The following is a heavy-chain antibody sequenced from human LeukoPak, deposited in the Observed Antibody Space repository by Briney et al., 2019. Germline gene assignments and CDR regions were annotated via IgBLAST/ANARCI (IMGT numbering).Heavy chain of an antibody. Sequence: SETLSLTCTVPGGSISSYYWSWIRQPPGKGLEWIGEINHSGSTNYNPSLKSRVTISVDTSKNQFSLKLSSVTAADTAVYYCARHEGRNYDFWSGYYPITVFDYWGQGTLVTVSS. D-gene: IGHD3-3*01. CDR1: GGSISSYY. V-gene: IGHV4-34*01. CDR2: INHSGST. CDR3: ARHEGRNYDFWSGYYPITVFDY. J-gene: IGHJ4*02.